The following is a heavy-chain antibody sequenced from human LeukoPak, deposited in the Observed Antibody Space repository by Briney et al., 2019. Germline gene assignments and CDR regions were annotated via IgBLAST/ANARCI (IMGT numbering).Heavy chain of an antibody. V-gene: IGHV3-21*06. CDR2: ISNTYSAI. CDR1: GFSVSNYG. CDR3: ARDPTSDRFQYFDF. Sequence: GGSLRLSCAASGFSVSNYGMNWVRQAPGKGLEWVSCISNTYSAIYYADSVKGRFTVSRDNAKNSVYLQMNSLTVEDTAVYYCARDPTSDRFQYFDFWGQGALVTVSS. D-gene: IGHD2-21*02. J-gene: IGHJ4*02.